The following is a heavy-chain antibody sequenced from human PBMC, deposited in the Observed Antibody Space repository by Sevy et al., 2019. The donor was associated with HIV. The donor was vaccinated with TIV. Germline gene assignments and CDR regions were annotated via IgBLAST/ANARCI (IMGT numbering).Heavy chain of an antibody. CDR1: GFTFSNYA. CDR3: VKDSTMRIFDDIIHYFDF. D-gene: IGHD3-3*01. CDR2: ISSKADTT. Sequence: GGSLRLSCVASGFTFSNYAMSWVRQAPGKGLEWVSIISSKADTTFYADSVKGSFTISRDNSKNTLYLQMNSLRADDKAAYYCVKDSTMRIFDDIIHYFDFWGQGTLVTVSS. V-gene: IGHV3-23*01. J-gene: IGHJ4*02.